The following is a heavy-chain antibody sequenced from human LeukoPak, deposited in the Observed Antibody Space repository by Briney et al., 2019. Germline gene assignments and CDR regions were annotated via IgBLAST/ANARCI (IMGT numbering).Heavy chain of an antibody. CDR3: ASGVRVWLYLTRHDVFDI. CDR1: GESFSGYY. Sequence: SETLSLTRAVYGESFSGYYWSWIRQPPGKGLGWSGEINLSGSTNYNPSIKSRVTISVDTSKNQFSPRLSSVTAADTAVYYCASGVRVWLYLTRHDVFDIWGQGTKVTVSS. J-gene: IGHJ3*02. V-gene: IGHV4-34*01. D-gene: IGHD3-22*01. CDR2: INLSGST.